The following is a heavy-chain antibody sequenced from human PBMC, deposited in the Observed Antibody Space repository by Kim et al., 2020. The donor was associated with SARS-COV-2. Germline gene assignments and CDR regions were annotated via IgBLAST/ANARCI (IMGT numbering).Heavy chain of an antibody. CDR2: ISGSSERT. V-gene: IGHV3-23*01. CDR3: AKEGGVNTAYFSAMGV. D-gene: IGHD4-17*01. CDR1: GFTFTNYA. Sequence: GGSLRLSCAASGFTFTNYAMAWVRQAPGKGLEWVSSISGSSERTYYTGSVKGRFTISRDNSENALYLEMTSLRAEDTAVYYCAKEGGVNTAYFSAMGVWG. J-gene: IGHJ6*01.